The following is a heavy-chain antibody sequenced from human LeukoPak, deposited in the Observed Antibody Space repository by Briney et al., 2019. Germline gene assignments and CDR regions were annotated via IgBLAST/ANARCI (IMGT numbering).Heavy chain of an antibody. Sequence: GGSLRLSCAASGFTVSSNYMTWVRQAPGKGLEWVSVIYSGGNTYYADSVKGRFTISRDNSKNTVYLQMNSLRAEDTAVYYCARVGSIVRGVTPPNWFDPLGQGTLVNGSS. J-gene: IGHJ5*01. CDR1: GFTVSSNY. V-gene: IGHV3-66*01. CDR3: ARVGSIVRGVTPPNWFDP. CDR2: IYSGGNT. D-gene: IGHD3-10*01.